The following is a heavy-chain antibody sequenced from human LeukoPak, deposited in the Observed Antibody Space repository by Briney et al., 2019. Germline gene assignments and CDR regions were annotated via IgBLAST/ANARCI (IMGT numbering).Heavy chain of an antibody. V-gene: IGHV3-48*03. CDR3: AREPIWSGYYWFDY. CDR1: GFTFSSYE. Sequence: GGSLRLSCAASGFTFSSYEMSWVRQAPGKGLDWVSDISSSGSAIYYADSVKGRFTISRDNATNSLYLQMNSLRAEDTAVYYCAREPIWSGYYWFDYWGQGTLVTVSS. D-gene: IGHD3-3*01. J-gene: IGHJ4*02. CDR2: ISSSGSAI.